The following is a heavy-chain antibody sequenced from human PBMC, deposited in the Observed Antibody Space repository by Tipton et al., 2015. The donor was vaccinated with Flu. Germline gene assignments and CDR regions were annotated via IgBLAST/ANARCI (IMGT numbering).Heavy chain of an antibody. Sequence: SLRLSCAVSGGFGSYWMNWVRQAPGRGLEWLAHIKQDGSETYYVDSVRGRFTISRDNAKNSVYLQMNSLSAEDTAVYYCAREYGGYTNWYFDLWGRGTQVTVSS. CDR1: GGFGSYW. CDR2: IKQDGSET. CDR3: AREYGGYTNWYFDL. J-gene: IGHJ2*01. D-gene: IGHD2-15*01. V-gene: IGHV3-7*01.